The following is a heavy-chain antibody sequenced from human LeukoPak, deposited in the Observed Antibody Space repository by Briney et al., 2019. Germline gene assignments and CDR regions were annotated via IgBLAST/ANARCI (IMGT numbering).Heavy chain of an antibody. J-gene: IGHJ4*02. D-gene: IGHD3-16*01. CDR2: ISYDGSNK. CDR3: AREDEARGEGHYYFDY. V-gene: IGHV3-30-3*01. CDR1: GFTFSSYA. Sequence: PGGSLRLSCAASGFTFSSYAMHWVRQAPGKGLEWVAVISYDGSNKYYADSVKGRFTISRDNSKNTLYLQMNSLRAEDTAVYYCAREDEARGEGHYYFDYWGQGTLVTVSS.